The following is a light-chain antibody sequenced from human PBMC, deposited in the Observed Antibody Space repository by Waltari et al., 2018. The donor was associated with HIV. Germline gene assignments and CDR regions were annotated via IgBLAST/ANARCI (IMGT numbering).Light chain of an antibody. CDR2: LNSDGGN. J-gene: IGLJ1*01. V-gene: IGLV4-69*01. CDR1: SGHSKYA. CDR3: QTWDTGIRV. Sequence: QVVLTQSPSASASLGASVQLTCTLRSGHSKYAIAWHQHQPEKGPRSLLKLNSDGGNRKVDGIPDRFSGSSAGTERYLTISSLQSEDEAVYYCQTWDTGIRVFGIGTKVTVL.